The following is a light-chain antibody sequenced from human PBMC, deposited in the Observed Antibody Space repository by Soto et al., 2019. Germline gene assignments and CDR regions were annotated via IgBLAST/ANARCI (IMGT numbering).Light chain of an antibody. Sequence: EIVLTQSPAFLSLSPGDRATLSCRASQSVGTYLDWYQQKVGQAPRLLIYDASKRATGIPARFSGSGSGTDFTLIISSLEPEDFSVYYCQQRVNWLTFGGGTKVE. V-gene: IGKV3-11*01. CDR3: QQRVNWLT. J-gene: IGKJ4*01. CDR1: QSVGTY. CDR2: DAS.